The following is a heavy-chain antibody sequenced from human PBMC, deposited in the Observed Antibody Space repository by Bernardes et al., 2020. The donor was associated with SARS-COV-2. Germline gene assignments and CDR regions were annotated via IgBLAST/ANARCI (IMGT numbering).Heavy chain of an antibody. D-gene: IGHD2-15*01. Sequence: GGSLRLSCAASGFPFSSYAMHWVRQAPGKGLEWVSVITSNAEDTFYADSVKGRFTISRDNSMDTLYLLMTSLTAEDTALYYCAKGGPVVLDPFDIWGQGTMVTVSS. CDR1: GFPFSSYA. CDR3: AKGGPVVLDPFDI. CDR2: ITSNAEDT. V-gene: IGHV3-23*01. J-gene: IGHJ3*02.